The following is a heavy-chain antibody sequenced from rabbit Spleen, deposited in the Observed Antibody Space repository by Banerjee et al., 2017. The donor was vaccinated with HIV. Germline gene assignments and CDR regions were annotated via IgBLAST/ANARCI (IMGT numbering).Heavy chain of an antibody. V-gene: IGHV1S40*01. J-gene: IGHJ4*01. CDR3: ARGYSGVSYSFNL. CDR2: IYGGSSGST. D-gene: IGHD8-1*01. Sequence: KESGGGLVQPGASLTLTCTASGFSFSSSYYMSWVRQAPGKRPEWIGCIYGGSSGSTYYASWAKGRFTISKTSSTTVTLQMTSLTAADTATYFCARGYSGVSYSFNLWGPGTLVTVS. CDR1: GFSFSSSYY.